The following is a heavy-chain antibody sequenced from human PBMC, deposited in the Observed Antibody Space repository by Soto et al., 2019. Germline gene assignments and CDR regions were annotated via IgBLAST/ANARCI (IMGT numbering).Heavy chain of an antibody. CDR3: ARARIRFLEWLHQTTYMXV. CDR1: GFTFSSYS. D-gene: IGHD3-3*01. CDR2: ISSSSSTI. Sequence: GGSLRLSCAASGFTFSSYSMNWVRQAPGKGLEWVSYISSSSSTIYYADSVKGRFTISRDNAKNSLYLQMNSLRAEDTAVYYCARARIRFLEWLHQTTYMXVWGKGNTVTVSS. V-gene: IGHV3-48*01. J-gene: IGHJ6*03.